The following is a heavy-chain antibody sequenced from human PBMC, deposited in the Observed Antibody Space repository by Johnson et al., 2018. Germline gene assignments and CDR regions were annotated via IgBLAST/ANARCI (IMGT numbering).Heavy chain of an antibody. J-gene: IGHJ1*01. Sequence: QVQLVECGGGVVQPGRSLRLSCAASGFTFSSYGMHWVRQAPGKGLEWVAVISYDGSNKYYADSVKGRFTISRDTSKNRLDLQMNSLRAETTAVYYCAKDPGGYSSSSEYFQHWGQGTLVTVSS. V-gene: IGHV3-30*18. D-gene: IGHD6-13*01. CDR1: GFTFSSYG. CDR2: ISYDGSNK. CDR3: AKDPGGYSSSSEYFQH.